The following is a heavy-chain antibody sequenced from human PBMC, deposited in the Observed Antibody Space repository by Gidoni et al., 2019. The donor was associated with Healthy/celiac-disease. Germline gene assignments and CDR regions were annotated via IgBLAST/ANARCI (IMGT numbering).Heavy chain of an antibody. J-gene: IGHJ4*02. V-gene: IGHV1-18*01. CDR3: ARDVPLGYCSGGSCYPDRPLDY. CDR2: ISAYNGNT. Sequence: QVQLVQSGAEVKKPGASVKVSCKASGYTFTSYGISWVRQAPGQGLEWMGWISAYNGNTNNAQKLQGRVTMTTDTSTSTAYMELRSLRSDDTAVYYCARDVPLGYCSGGSCYPDRPLDYWGQGTLVTVSS. D-gene: IGHD2-15*01. CDR1: GYTFTSYG.